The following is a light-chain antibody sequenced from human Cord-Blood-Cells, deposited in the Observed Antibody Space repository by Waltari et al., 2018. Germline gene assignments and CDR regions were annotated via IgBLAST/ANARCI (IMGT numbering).Light chain of an antibody. CDR2: EGS. V-gene: IGLV2-23*01. Sequence: QSALTQPASVSGSPGQSITISCPGTSSDVRSYNLVSWYQKRPGKAPKLMIYEGSKRPSGVSNRFSGSKSGNTASLTISGLQAEDEADYYCCSYAGSRVFGGGTKLTVL. J-gene: IGLJ3*02. CDR3: CSYAGSRV. CDR1: SSDVRSYNL.